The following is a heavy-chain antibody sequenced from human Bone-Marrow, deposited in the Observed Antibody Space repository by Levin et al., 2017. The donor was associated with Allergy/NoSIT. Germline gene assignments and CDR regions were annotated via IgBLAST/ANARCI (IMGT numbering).Heavy chain of an antibody. D-gene: IGHD3-22*01. J-gene: IGHJ3*02. CDR2: INSNEYT. CDR3: ARRGNFYHSSGYYSDALDI. V-gene: IGHV4-59*01. CDR1: GGSISDYH. Sequence: SQTLSLTCTVSGGSISDYHWNWIRQPPGKGLEWIGHINSNEYTRYNSSLKSRVTMSVDTSKNQISLQLNFVTAADTAVYYCARRGNFYHSSGYYSDALDIWGQGTMVTVSS.